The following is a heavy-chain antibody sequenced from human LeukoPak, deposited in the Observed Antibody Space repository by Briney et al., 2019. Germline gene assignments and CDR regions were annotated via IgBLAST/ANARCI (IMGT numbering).Heavy chain of an antibody. CDR1: GYTFTGYY. CDR2: INPNSGGT. Sequence: ASAKVSCKASGYTFTGYYMHWVRQAPGQGHEWMGWINPNSGGTNYAQKFQGRVTMTRDTSISTAYMELSRLRSDDTAVYYCARGNPTATPRLNWFDPWGQGTLVTVSS. V-gene: IGHV1-2*02. CDR3: ARGNPTATPRLNWFDP. D-gene: IGHD2-21*02. J-gene: IGHJ5*02.